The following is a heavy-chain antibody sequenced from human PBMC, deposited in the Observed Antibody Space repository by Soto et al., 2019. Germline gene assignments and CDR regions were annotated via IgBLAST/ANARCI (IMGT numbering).Heavy chain of an antibody. V-gene: IGHV4-59*08. Sequence: PSETLSLTCTVSGGSISSYYWSWIRQPPGKGLEWIGYIYYSGSTNYNPSLKSRVTISVDTSKNQFSLKLSSVTAADTAVYYCAGSSRLRFLEWLPVYWGQGTLVTVSS. D-gene: IGHD3-3*01. CDR2: IYYSGST. CDR3: AGSSRLRFLEWLPVY. CDR1: GGSISSYY. J-gene: IGHJ4*02.